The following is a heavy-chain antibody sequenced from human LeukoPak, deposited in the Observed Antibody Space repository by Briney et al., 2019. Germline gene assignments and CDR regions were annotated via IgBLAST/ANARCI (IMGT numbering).Heavy chain of an antibody. D-gene: IGHD3-22*01. Sequence: GGSLRLSCAASGFTFSNYDMHWVRQVTGKGLEWVSAIGTTGDTYYPGSVKGRFTISRDNSKNTLYLQMNSLRAEDTAVYYYATYDSSGPFDYWGQGTLVTVSS. V-gene: IGHV3-13*01. J-gene: IGHJ4*02. CDR2: IGTTGDT. CDR1: GFTFSNYD. CDR3: ATYDSSGPFDY.